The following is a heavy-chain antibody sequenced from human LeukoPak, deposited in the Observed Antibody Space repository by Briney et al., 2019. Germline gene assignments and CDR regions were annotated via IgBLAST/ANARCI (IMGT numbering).Heavy chain of an antibody. Sequence: GGSLRLSCAASGFPFSDDWMSWVRQAPGKGLEWLGGIKKKGDGGPTDYAAPVKGRFTISRDDSKNMLYLEMSNLKIEDTAVYYCTTVTMVRDYDYWGQGTLVTVSA. CDR3: TTVTMVRDYDY. D-gene: IGHD3-10*01. CDR1: GFPFSDDW. CDR2: IKKKGDGGPT. V-gene: IGHV3-15*01. J-gene: IGHJ4*02.